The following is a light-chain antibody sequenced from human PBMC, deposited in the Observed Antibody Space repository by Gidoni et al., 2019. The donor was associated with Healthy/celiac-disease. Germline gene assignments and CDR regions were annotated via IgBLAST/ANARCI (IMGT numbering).Light chain of an antibody. CDR1: QSISSY. V-gene: IGKV1-39*01. CDR2: AAS. Sequence: TDQSPSSLSASVGDRVTITCRASQSISSYLNWYQQKPGKAPKLLIYAASSLQSGVPSRFSGSGSGTDFTLTISSLQPEDFATYYCQQSYSTSVTFGGGTKVEIK. CDR3: QQSYSTSVT. J-gene: IGKJ4*01.